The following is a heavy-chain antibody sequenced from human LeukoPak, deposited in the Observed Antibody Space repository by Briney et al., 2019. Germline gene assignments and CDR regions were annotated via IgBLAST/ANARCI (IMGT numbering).Heavy chain of an antibody. Sequence: SGGSLRLSCAASGFTFSVYAMNWVRQAPGKGLEWVSGISGSGGSTYYADSVKGRFSISRDNSKNTLYLQINSLRAEDTAICYCAKDMYTYGSLFDYWGQGTVVTVSS. CDR1: GFTFSVYA. CDR2: ISGSGGST. D-gene: IGHD5-18*01. CDR3: AKDMYTYGSLFDY. V-gene: IGHV3-23*01. J-gene: IGHJ4*02.